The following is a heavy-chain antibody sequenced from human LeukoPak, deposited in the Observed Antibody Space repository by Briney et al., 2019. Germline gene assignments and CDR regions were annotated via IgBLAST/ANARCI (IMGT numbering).Heavy chain of an antibody. CDR2: ISAYSGNT. CDR1: GYAFTGYY. Sequence: GASVKVSCKASGYAFTGYYLHWVRQAPGQGLEWLGWISAYSGNTKYARKVQGRVTLTTDTSTRVVYMELRSLRSDDTAVYYCARDGTFYSGSFSYYFDYWGQGTLVTVSS. CDR3: ARDGTFYSGSFSYYFDY. D-gene: IGHD1-26*01. J-gene: IGHJ4*02. V-gene: IGHV1-18*01.